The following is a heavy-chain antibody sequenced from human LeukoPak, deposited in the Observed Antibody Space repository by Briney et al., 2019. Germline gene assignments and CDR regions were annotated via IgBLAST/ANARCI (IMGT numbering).Heavy chain of an antibody. CDR1: GGSISSGGYY. CDR2: IYYSGST. J-gene: IGHJ5*02. Sequence: PSETLSLTRTVSGGSISSGGYYWSWIRQHPGKGLEWIGYIYYSGSTYYNPSLKSRVTISVDTSKNQFSLKLSSVTAADMAVYYCARVRGYSYGPLAGFDPWGQGTLVTVSS. D-gene: IGHD5-18*01. V-gene: IGHV4-31*03. CDR3: ARVRGYSYGPLAGFDP.